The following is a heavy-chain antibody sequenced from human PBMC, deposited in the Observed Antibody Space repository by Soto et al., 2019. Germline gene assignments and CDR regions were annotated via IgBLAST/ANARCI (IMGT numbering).Heavy chain of an antibody. D-gene: IGHD2-15*01. CDR1: GFTFSSFW. CDR3: VTELELVVVAETPIHYVGMDA. CDR2: INQDGSEK. Sequence: GGSLRLSCAASGFTFSSFWMAWVRQAPGKGLEWVANINQDGSEKYYVDSMKGRFTISRDNAKNSLYLEMNSLRAEDTAVYYCVTELELVVVAETPIHYVGMDAWGQGTTVTVSS. V-gene: IGHV3-7*03. J-gene: IGHJ6*02.